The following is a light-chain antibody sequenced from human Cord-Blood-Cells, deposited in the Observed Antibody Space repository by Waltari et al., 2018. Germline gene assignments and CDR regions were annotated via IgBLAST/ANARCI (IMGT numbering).Light chain of an antibody. Sequence: QSALTQPASVSGSPGPSITISCTGTSSDVGSYNLVSWYQQHPGKAPKLMVYEGSKRPSGVSNRFSGSKSGNTASLTISGLQAEDEADYYCCSYAGSSTYYVFGTGTNVTVL. V-gene: IGLV2-23*01. J-gene: IGLJ1*01. CDR1: SSDVGSYNL. CDR3: CSYAGSSTYYV. CDR2: EGS.